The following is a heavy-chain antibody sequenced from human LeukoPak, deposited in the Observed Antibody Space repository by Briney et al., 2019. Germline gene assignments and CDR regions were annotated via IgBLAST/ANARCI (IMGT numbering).Heavy chain of an antibody. CDR1: GGSISSGSYY. D-gene: IGHD6-13*01. Sequence: SQTLSLTCTVSGGSISSGSYYWSWIRQPAGKGLEWIGRIYTSGSTNYNPSLKSRVTISVDTSKNQFSLKLSSVTAADKAVYYCARQGSSSWYKAFDIWGQGTMVTVSS. J-gene: IGHJ3*02. CDR3: ARQGSSSWYKAFDI. V-gene: IGHV4-61*02. CDR2: IYTSGST.